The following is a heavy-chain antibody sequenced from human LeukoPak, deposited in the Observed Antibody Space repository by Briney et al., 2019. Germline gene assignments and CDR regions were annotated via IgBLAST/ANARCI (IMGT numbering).Heavy chain of an antibody. Sequence: GGSLRLSCAASGFTFSSYGMHWVRQAPGKGLEWVAFIRYDGSNKYYADSVKGRFTISRDNAKNSLHLQMNSLRAEDTAVYYCARVRYYYGSGSKVSFDYWGQGTLVIVSS. CDR1: GFTFSSYG. CDR3: ARVRYYYGSGSKVSFDY. J-gene: IGHJ4*02. CDR2: IRYDGSNK. V-gene: IGHV3-30*02. D-gene: IGHD3-10*01.